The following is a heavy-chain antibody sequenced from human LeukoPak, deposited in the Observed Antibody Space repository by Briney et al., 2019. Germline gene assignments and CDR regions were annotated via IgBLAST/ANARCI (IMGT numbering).Heavy chain of an antibody. CDR3: ARGRGYCSSTSCPSLYYFDY. J-gene: IGHJ4*02. V-gene: IGHV1-46*01. CDR1: GYTFTSYY. CDR2: INPSGGST. Sequence: ASVKVSCKASGYTFTSYYMHWVRQAPGQGLEWMGIINPSGGSTSYAQKFQGSVTMTRDTSTSTVYMELSSLRSEDTAVYYCARGRGYCSSTSCPSLYYFDYWGQGTLVTVSS. D-gene: IGHD2-2*01.